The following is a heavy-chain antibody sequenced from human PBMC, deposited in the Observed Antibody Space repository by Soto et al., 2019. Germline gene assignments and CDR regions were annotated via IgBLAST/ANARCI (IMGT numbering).Heavy chain of an antibody. J-gene: IGHJ4*02. CDR3: ATGGAGPAPFTWELPDH. D-gene: IGHD1-26*01. Sequence: QMQLVQSGAEVKKTGSSVKVSCKASGYTFPQHYLHWVRQAPGQALEWMGWITPFNGDVNYAQKFQERVTITRVRSLNTAYMEMSSLKSEDTAMYYCATGGAGPAPFTWELPDHWGQGTLVTVSS. CDR1: GYTFPQHY. CDR2: ITPFNGDV. V-gene: IGHV1-45*02.